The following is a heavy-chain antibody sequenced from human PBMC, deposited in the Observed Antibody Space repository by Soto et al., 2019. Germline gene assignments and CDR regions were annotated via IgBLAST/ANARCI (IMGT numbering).Heavy chain of an antibody. J-gene: IGHJ3*01. Sequence: GGSLRLSCAASGFTFSSYWMHWVRQAPGKGLVWVSGIKSDGSSTSYADSVKGRFTISRDNAKNTLYLQMSSLRDEDTAVYYCVTDYYDSRGYYYDPDVWGQGTMVTVSS. CDR2: IKSDGSST. V-gene: IGHV3-74*01. CDR3: VTDYYDSRGYYYDPDV. D-gene: IGHD3-22*01. CDR1: GFTFSSYW.